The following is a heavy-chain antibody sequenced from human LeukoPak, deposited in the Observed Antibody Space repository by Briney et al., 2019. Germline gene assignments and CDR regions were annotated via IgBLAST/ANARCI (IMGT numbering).Heavy chain of an antibody. J-gene: IGHJ5*02. V-gene: IGHV3-74*01. D-gene: IGHD2-15*01. Sequence: GGSLRLSCAASGFTFSTYWMHWVRQAPGEGLVWVSRINGDGSTTNYADPVKGRFTISRDNAKNTLYLQMNSLRAEDTAVYYCTRRVGATRWYDPWGQGTLVTVSS. CDR2: INGDGSTT. CDR3: TRRVGATRWYDP. CDR1: GFTFSTYW.